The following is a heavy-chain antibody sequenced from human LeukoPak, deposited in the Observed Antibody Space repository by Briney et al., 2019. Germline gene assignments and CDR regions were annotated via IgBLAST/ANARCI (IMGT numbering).Heavy chain of an antibody. Sequence: SETLSLTRSVYGGSLSGVPWTYIRQPPEKVLEWIGEIDQSGSTNYKSSLKSRVSISADASKNQFSLKLSSVTAADTAVYYCARVREQWLISYYYYYMDVWGKGTTATVSS. J-gene: IGHJ6*03. CDR1: GGSLSGVP. CDR3: ARVREQWLISYYYYYMDV. CDR2: IDQSGST. V-gene: IGHV4-34*01. D-gene: IGHD6-19*01.